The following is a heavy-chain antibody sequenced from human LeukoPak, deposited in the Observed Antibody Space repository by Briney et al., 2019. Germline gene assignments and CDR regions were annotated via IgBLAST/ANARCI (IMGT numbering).Heavy chain of an antibody. CDR3: ARDPGYCSSTSCYKPPGYYYGMDV. J-gene: IGHJ6*02. D-gene: IGHD2-2*02. V-gene: IGHV3-30-3*01. CDR1: GFTFSSYA. Sequence: GGSLRLSCAASGFTFSSYAMHWVRQAPGKGLEWVAVISYDGSNKYYADSVKGRFTISRDNSKNTLYLQMSSLRAEDTAVYYCARDPGYCSSTSCYKPPGYYYGMDVWGQGTTVTVSS. CDR2: ISYDGSNK.